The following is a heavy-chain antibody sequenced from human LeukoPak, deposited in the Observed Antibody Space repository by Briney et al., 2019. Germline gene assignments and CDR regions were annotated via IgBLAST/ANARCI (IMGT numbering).Heavy chain of an antibody. CDR1: GGSFSGYY. D-gene: IGHD2-15*01. CDR3: ARSGSWVAVGYFDY. CDR2: INHSGST. V-gene: IGHV4-34*01. J-gene: IGHJ4*02. Sequence: RSSETLSLTCAVYGGSFSGYYWSWIRQPPGKGLEWIGEINHSGSTNYNPSLKSRVTISVDTSKNQFSLKLSSVTAADTAVHYCARSGSWVAVGYFDYWGQGTLVTVSS.